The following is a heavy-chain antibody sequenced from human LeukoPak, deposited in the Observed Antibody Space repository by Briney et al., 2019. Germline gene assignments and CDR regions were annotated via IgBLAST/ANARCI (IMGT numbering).Heavy chain of an antibody. J-gene: IGHJ4*02. D-gene: IGHD2-21*01. CDR2: MNPDTEIT. CDR3: AKDLRGGDGNLPN. CDR1: GYTFTNYD. V-gene: IGHV1-8*01. Sequence: ASVKVSCKASGYTFTNYDLNWVRQASGQGLEWMGWMNPDTEITEYAQKFQGRVTMTRDTSISTAYMELSGLTSEDTAVYFCAKDLRGGDGNLPNWGQGTLVTVSS.